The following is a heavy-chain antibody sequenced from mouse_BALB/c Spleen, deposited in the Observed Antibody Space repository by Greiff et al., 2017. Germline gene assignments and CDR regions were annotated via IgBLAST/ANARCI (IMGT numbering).Heavy chain of an antibody. CDR2: ILPGSGST. D-gene: IGHD1-1*01. CDR3: ARLGYYGSSSYWYFDV. Sequence: QVHVKQSGAELMKPGASVKISCKATGYTFSSYWIEWVKQRPGHGLEWIGEILPGSGSTNYNEKFKGKATFTADTSSNTAYMQLSSLTSEDSAVYYCARLGYYGSSSYWYFDVWGAGTTVTVSS. V-gene: IGHV1-9*01. J-gene: IGHJ1*01. CDR1: GYTFSSYW.